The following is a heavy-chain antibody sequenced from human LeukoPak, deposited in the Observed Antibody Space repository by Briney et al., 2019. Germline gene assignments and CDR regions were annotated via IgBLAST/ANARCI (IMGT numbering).Heavy chain of an antibody. CDR2: IYPGNSDA. D-gene: IGHD6-19*01. CDR3: ARGEKGYSSGWSPRWVY. J-gene: IGHJ4*02. Sequence: GESLKISFKGSGYLFTSYLIGVVREMAGKGPERMVVIYPGNSDARHSPSFQGQVTISADKSIRTAYLQWSSLKSPDTALYYCARGEKGYSSGWSPRWVYWGQGTLVTVSS. CDR1: GYLFTSYL. V-gene: IGHV5-51*01.